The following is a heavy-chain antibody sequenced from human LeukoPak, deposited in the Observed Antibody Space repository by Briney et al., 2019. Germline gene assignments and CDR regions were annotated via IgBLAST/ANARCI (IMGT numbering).Heavy chain of an antibody. J-gene: IGHJ6*02. V-gene: IGHV4-61*02. CDR1: GGSISSVGYS. Sequence: SETLSLTCAVSGGSISSVGYSWSWIRQQPWKGLEWIGRIYTSGSTNYNPSLKSRVTMSVATSKNQFSLKLSSVTAADTAVYYCAREVQMSHARRAGRLSYGMDVWGQGTTVTVSS. CDR2: IYTSGST. CDR3: AREVQMSHARRAGRLSYGMDV. D-gene: IGHD5-24*01.